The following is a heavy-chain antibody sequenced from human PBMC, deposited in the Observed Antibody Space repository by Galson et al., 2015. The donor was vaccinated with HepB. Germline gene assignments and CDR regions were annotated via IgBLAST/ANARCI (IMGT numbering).Heavy chain of an antibody. V-gene: IGHV1-69*13. CDR1: GGTFSKCA. D-gene: IGHD4-23*01. CDR3: ARDRVGGYGGNLQFYYYGMDV. Sequence: SVKVSCKAAGGTFSKCAFSWVRQAPGQGLEWMGGIVPTFGIAIYAQKFQGSVTITADEPTRTVHMELSSLRSDDTAVYYCARDRVGGYGGNLQFYYYGMDVWGRGTTVTVSS. CDR2: IVPTFGIA. J-gene: IGHJ6*02.